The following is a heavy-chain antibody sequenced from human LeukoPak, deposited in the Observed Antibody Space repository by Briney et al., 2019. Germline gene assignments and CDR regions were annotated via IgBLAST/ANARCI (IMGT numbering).Heavy chain of an antibody. V-gene: IGHV4-39*07. CDR1: GGSISSGSYY. CDR2: INHSGST. J-gene: IGHJ4*02. CDR3: ARGLKFFRTIDY. Sequence: SQTLSLTCTVSGGSISSGSYYWSWIRQPPGKGLEWIGEINHSGSTNYNPSLKGRVTISVDTSKNQFSLKLSSVTAADTAVYYCARGLKFFRTIDYWGQGTLVTVSS.